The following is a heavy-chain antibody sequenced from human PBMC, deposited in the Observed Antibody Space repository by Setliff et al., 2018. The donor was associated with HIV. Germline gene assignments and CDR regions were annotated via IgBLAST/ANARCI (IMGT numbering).Heavy chain of an antibody. CDR1: GDSISSYS. CDR3: ARRSDWFDP. Sequence: PSETLSLTCTVSGDSISSYSWNWIRQPPGKGLEWIGYIYSSGSTNYNPSLKSRVTMSADESKNQFSLKLNSVTAADTAVYFCARRSDWFDPWGQGTLVTVSS. V-gene: IGHV4-4*09. CDR2: IYSSGST. J-gene: IGHJ5*02.